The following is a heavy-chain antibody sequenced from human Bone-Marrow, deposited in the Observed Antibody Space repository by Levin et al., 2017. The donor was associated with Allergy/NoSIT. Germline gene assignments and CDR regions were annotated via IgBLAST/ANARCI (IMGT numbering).Heavy chain of an antibody. CDR2: IGGSGVFT. J-gene: IGHJ4*02. D-gene: IGHD3-9*01. V-gene: IGHV3-23*01. Sequence: GESLKISCAASGFTFSSFDMSWVRQAPGKGLEWVSGIGGSGVFTYYADSVKGRFTISRDNSKNTLYLQMNSLRAEDTAVYYCASKVRYFDWLSGYWGQGSLVTVSS. CDR1: GFTFSSFD. CDR3: ASKVRYFDWLSGY.